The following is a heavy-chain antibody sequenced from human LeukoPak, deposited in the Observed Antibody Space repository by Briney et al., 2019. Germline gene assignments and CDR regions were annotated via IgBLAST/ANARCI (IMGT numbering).Heavy chain of an antibody. V-gene: IGHV1-2*02. CDR3: ARSPFGGGRWYHTPQFDY. Sequence: GASVKVSCKASGYTFTGYYMHWVRQAPRQGLEWMGWINPNSGGTNYVQKFQGRVTMTRDTSIRTAYMELSRLRSDDTAVYYCARSPFGGGRWYHTPQFDYWGQGTLVTVSS. CDR1: GYTFTGYY. CDR2: INPNSGGT. J-gene: IGHJ4*02. D-gene: IGHD4-23*01.